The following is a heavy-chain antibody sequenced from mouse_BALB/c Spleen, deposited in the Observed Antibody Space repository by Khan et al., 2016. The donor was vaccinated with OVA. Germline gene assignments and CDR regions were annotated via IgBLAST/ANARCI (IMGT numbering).Heavy chain of an antibody. J-gene: IGHJ4*01. Sequence: VRLQQSGPELVKPGASVKISCKTSGYTFTEYTLHWVQQSHGKSLEWIGVINPKNGVTSYNQKFKGKATLTVDKSSSTAYMEFRSLTSEDSAVYYCARDAGRKWGQGTSVTVSS. CDR2: INPKNGVT. CDR1: GYTFTEYT. CDR3: ARDAGRK. D-gene: IGHD3-3*01. V-gene: IGHV1-18*01.